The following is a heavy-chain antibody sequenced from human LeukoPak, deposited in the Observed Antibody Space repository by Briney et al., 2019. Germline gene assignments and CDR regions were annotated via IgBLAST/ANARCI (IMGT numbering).Heavy chain of an antibody. CDR2: IIPIFGTA. Sequence: SVKVSCKASGGTFSSYAISWVRQAPGQGLEWMGGIIPIFGTANYAQKFQGRVTITADESTSTAYMELRSLRSDDTAVYYCARGPITMIVVVGDYFDYWGQGTLVTVSS. D-gene: IGHD3-22*01. CDR1: GGTFSSYA. V-gene: IGHV1-69*13. CDR3: ARGPITMIVVVGDYFDY. J-gene: IGHJ4*02.